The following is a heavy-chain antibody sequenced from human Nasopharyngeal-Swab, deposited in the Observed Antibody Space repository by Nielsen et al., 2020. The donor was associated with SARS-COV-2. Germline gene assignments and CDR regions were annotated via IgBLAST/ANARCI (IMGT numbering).Heavy chain of an antibody. CDR3: ARDAPAHYGAFY. Sequence: GESLKISSAASGFTFSSFGMHWVRQAPGKGLEWVAFIAHDASNEYYGDSVKGRFSISRDSSKNTLYLQMDSLRGEDTAVYYCARDAPAHYGAFYWGRGTLVTVSS. J-gene: IGHJ4*02. CDR1: GFTFSSFG. V-gene: IGHV3-30*03. CDR2: IAHDASNE. D-gene: IGHD4-17*01.